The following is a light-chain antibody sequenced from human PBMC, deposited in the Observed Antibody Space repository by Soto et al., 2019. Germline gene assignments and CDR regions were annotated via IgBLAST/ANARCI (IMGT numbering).Light chain of an antibody. CDR1: TGAVHGGHY. CDR2: ETT. CDR3: LIYYGGSRS. J-gene: IGLJ1*01. V-gene: IGLV7-43*01. Sequence: VATLEPSLTVSPAGTATPICVSSTGAVHGGHYPAWYQQKPGKAPRPLIYETTNIDSWTPARFSGCLLGGKPSLTLSDVQPEDEAAYYCLIYYGGSRSFGSGTKVTAL.